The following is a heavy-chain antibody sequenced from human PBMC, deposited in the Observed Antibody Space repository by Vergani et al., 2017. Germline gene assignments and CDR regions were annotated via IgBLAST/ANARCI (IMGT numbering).Heavy chain of an antibody. D-gene: IGHD3-22*01. CDR3: ARLYGGDSSGSKYFDY. J-gene: IGHJ4*02. CDR1: GYRFTNYW. Sequence: EVQLVQSGAEVKKPGESLKISCQTSGYRFTNYWIGWVRQLPGKGLEWMGIIHPADSDTRYSPSFQGQVTISVDKSISTAYLQRSSRRASDSAMYYCARLYGGDSSGSKYFDYWGQGTLVSVSS. V-gene: IGHV5-51*01. CDR2: IHPADSDT.